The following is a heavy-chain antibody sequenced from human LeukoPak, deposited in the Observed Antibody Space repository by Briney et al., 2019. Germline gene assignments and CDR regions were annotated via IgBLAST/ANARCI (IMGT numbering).Heavy chain of an antibody. CDR1: GFTFSSHA. CDR2: ISVTGATT. V-gene: IGHV3-23*01. Sequence: GGSLRLSCAAPGFTFSSHAMAWVRQTPEKGLEWVSTISVTGATTYHAASVRGRVAISRDNSENTLYLQMNSLRAEDTAIYFCATNPAIEWWPGWSSFDSWGPGTPVTASS. J-gene: IGHJ4*02. CDR3: ATNPAIEWWPGWSSFDS. D-gene: IGHD2-15*01.